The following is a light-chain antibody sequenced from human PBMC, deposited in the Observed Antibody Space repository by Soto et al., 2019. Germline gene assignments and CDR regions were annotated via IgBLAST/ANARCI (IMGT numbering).Light chain of an antibody. CDR1: QYINNY. V-gene: IGKV1-39*01. J-gene: IGKJ3*01. Sequence: DIQMTQSPSSLSTSVGDRVTITCRASQYINNYLNWYQQKPGKAPKLLIFAAYNLQSGVPSRFSGSGSGTDFTLTISSLQPEDFATYYYQQYGASPFTFGPGTRLEI. CDR3: QQYGASPFT. CDR2: AAY.